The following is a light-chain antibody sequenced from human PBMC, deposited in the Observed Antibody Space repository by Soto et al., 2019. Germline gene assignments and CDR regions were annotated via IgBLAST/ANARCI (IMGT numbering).Light chain of an antibody. CDR2: SNN. Sequence: QSVLTQPPSASGTPGQSLTISCSGSDSNIGTNVVNWYQQFPGTAPKLLMFSNNQRPSGVPDRFSGSRSGTSASLAISGLQSEDEADYFCAAWDGTLNGLLFGGGTKLTVL. CDR1: DSNIGTNV. CDR3: AAWDGTLNGLL. J-gene: IGLJ2*01. V-gene: IGLV1-44*01.